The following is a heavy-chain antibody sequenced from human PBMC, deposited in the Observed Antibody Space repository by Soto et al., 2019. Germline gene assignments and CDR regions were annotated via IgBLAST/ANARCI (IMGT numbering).Heavy chain of an antibody. CDR1: GDSISNLDYF. Sequence: SETLSLTCSVSGDSISNLDYFWAWIRQPPGQALEYIGYIYKSATTYYNPSFESRVAISVDTSKSEFSLNVTSVTAADTAVYFCARGRYCLTGRCFPNWFESWGQGALVTVSS. CDR2: IYKSATT. V-gene: IGHV4-30-4*01. J-gene: IGHJ5*01. D-gene: IGHD7-27*01. CDR3: ARGRYCLTGRCFPNWFES.